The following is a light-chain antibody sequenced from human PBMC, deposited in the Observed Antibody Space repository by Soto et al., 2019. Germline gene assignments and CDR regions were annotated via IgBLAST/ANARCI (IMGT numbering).Light chain of an antibody. CDR2: LNSDGSH. V-gene: IGLV4-69*01. CDR1: SGHSSYA. J-gene: IGLJ3*02. Sequence: QPVLTQSPSASASLGASVKLTCTLSSGHSSYAIAWYQQQPEKGPRYLMKLNSDGSHSKGDGIPDRFSGSSSGAERYLTNSSLQSEDEADYYCQTWGTGYWVFGGGTKLTVL. CDR3: QTWGTGYWV.